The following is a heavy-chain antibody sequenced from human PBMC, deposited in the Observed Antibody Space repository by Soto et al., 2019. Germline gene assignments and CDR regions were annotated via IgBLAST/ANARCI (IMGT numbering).Heavy chain of an antibody. Sequence: VQLVESGGALVQPGRSLRLSCAASGFAFDDYAMHWVRQAPGKGLEWVSGISWNSGSIGYADSVKGRFTISRDNAKNSLYLQMNSLRPEDTALYYCAKVQGNYYYYYSMDVWGQGTTVTVSS. D-gene: IGHD6-13*01. CDR2: ISWNSGSI. CDR3: AKVQGNYYYYYSMDV. CDR1: GFAFDDYA. J-gene: IGHJ6*02. V-gene: IGHV3-9*01.